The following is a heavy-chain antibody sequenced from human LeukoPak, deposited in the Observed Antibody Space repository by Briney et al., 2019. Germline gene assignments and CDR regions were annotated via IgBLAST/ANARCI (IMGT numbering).Heavy chain of an antibody. J-gene: IGHJ4*02. CDR3: ARDGSGYSDPVDS. D-gene: IGHD3-22*01. CDR1: GFTLSCYT. Sequence: GGSLRLSCAASGFTLSCYTMNWVRQAPGKGLEWVSSISSSSSYIYYADSVKGRFTISRHNAKNSLFLQMNSLRAEDSAVYYCARDGSGYSDPVDSWGQGTLVTVSS. V-gene: IGHV3-21*01. CDR2: ISSSSSYI.